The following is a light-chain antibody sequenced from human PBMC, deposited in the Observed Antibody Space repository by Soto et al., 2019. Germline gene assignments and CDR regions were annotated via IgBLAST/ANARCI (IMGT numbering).Light chain of an antibody. CDR1: QSVSSY. CDR2: DAS. J-gene: IGKJ1*01. V-gene: IGKV3-11*01. Sequence: EVVLTQSPATLSLSPGERATLSCRASQSVSSYLAWYQQKPGQAPRLLIYDASNRATGIPARFSGSGSGTDFTLTISRLEPEDFAVYYWQQRSNWRTFGQGTKVDIK. CDR3: QQRSNWRT.